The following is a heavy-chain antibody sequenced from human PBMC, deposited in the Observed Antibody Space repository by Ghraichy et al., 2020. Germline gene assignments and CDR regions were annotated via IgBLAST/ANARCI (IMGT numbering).Heavy chain of an antibody. V-gene: IGHV1-46*01. Sequence: ASVKVSCTTSGYSFTSYYMHWVRQAPGQGLEWMGMVHPSAYTTRYAQKFQDRVTMTRDTSTATVFLELASLTFEDTAVYYCVRESNPMVRGTVGLHWFDPWGRGTLVTVSS. CDR2: VHPSAYTT. CDR3: VRESNPMVRGTVGLHWFDP. J-gene: IGHJ5*02. CDR1: GYSFTSYY. D-gene: IGHD3-10*01.